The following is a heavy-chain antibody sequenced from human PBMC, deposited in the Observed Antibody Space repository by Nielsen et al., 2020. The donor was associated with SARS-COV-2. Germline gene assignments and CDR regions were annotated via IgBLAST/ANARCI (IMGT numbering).Heavy chain of an antibody. CDR2: INSDGSST. CDR3: ARLYYDSSGYYYEDWFDP. Sequence: GESLKISCAASGFTFSSYWMHWVRQAPGKGLVWVSRINSDGSSTSYADSVKGRFTISRDNAKNTPYLQMNSLRAEDTAVYYCARLYYDSSGYYYEDWFDPWGQGTLVTVSS. CDR1: GFTFSSYW. V-gene: IGHV3-74*01. J-gene: IGHJ5*02. D-gene: IGHD3-22*01.